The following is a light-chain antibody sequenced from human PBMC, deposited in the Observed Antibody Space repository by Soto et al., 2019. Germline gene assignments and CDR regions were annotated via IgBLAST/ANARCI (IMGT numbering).Light chain of an antibody. CDR2: GAS. CDR1: HSVNTN. J-gene: IGKJ1*01. Sequence: VMTQSPATLSVSPGDRAILSCRASHSVNTNLAWYKQRPGQPPRLLIYGASTRASDVPGRFSGSGSGREFTLTISSLQSEDFAIYSCHQYNSWPWTFGQGTRVEF. CDR3: HQYNSWPWT. V-gene: IGKV3-15*01.